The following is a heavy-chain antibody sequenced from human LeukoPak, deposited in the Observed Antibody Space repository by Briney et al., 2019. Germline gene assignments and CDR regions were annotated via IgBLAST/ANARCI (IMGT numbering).Heavy chain of an antibody. D-gene: IGHD1-26*01. J-gene: IGHJ3*01. CDR2: IKQDGSEK. Sequence: GGSLRLSCAASGFTFSTYWMSWVRQAPGKGPEGVANIKQDGSEKYYVDSVKGRFTISRDNAKNSLYLQMNSLRTEDTAVYYCSKDSMWELLKGAINARGQRTMVTVSA. CDR3: SKDSMWELLKGAINA. V-gene: IGHV3-7*01. CDR1: GFTFSTYW.